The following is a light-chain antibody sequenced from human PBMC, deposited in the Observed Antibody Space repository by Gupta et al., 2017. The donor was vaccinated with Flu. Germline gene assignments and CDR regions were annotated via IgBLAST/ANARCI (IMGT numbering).Light chain of an antibody. Sequence: VSGSPGQSITISCTGTSSDIGSYNYVSWYQQHPGKAPKLLIYGVTNRPSGISNRFSGSKSGDTASLTISGLQTEDEADYYCSSCTSSTTVVFGGGTKLTVL. V-gene: IGLV2-14*01. J-gene: IGLJ2*01. CDR1: SSDIGSYNY. CDR2: GVT. CDR3: SSCTSSTTVV.